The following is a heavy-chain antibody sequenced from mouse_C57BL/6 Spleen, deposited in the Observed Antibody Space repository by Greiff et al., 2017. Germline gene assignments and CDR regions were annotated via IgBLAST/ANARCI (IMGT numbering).Heavy chain of an antibody. CDR3: ARGGMMTTVNDYYSMDY. D-gene: IGHD2-13*01. Sequence: VQLQQSGAELVKPGASVKLSCTASGFNIKDYYLHWVKQRTEQGLEWIGRIDPEDGETKYAPKFQGKATITADTSSNTAYLQLSSLTSEDTAVYYCARGGMMTTVNDYYSMDYWGQGTSVTVSS. CDR1: GFNIKDYY. V-gene: IGHV14-2*01. CDR2: IDPEDGET. J-gene: IGHJ4*01.